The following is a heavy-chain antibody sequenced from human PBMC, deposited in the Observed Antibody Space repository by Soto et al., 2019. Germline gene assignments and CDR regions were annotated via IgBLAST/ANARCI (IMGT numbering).Heavy chain of an antibody. CDR2: IDSSGEK. J-gene: IGHJ5*02. CDR3: ARRHLAVAVSPWFDP. V-gene: IGHV2-26*01. D-gene: IGHD3-16*01. CDR1: GLSITDSEMG. Sequence: QVTLKESGPVLVKPTETLTLRCTVSGLSITDSEMGVSWIRQPPGKALEWLAHIDSSGEKSYRTFLKSRLTTSKDTSKSQIVLIMTIMDPADTATYYCARRHLAVAVSPWFDPWGQGILVTVSS.